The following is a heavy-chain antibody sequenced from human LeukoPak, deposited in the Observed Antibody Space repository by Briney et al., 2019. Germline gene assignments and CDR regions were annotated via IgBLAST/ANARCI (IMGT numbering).Heavy chain of an antibody. V-gene: IGHV1-46*01. D-gene: IGHD3-16*02. CDR3: ARDNSVGDIAWWFDP. CDR2: INPSGSST. Sequence: ASVKVSCKASGYSLTSHYMHWVRKAPGQGLEWMGLINPSGSSTLYAQKFQGRVTMTRDMSTTTDYMELSSLRSEDTAVYYCARDNSVGDIAWWFDPWGQGTLVTVSS. CDR1: GYSLTSHY. J-gene: IGHJ5*02.